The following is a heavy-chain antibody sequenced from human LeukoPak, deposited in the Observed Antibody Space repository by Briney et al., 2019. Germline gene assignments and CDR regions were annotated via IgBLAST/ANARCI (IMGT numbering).Heavy chain of an antibody. J-gene: IGHJ3*02. CDR3: ARGLSTWYAFDI. V-gene: IGHV1-69*13. CDR2: IIPIFGTA. Sequence: ASVKVSCKASGGTFSSYAISWVRQAPGQGLEWMGGIIPIFGTANYAQKFQGRVTITADESTSTAYMELSSLRSEDTAVYYCARGLSTWYAFDIWGQGTMVTVSS. D-gene: IGHD2/OR15-2a*01. CDR1: GGTFSSYA.